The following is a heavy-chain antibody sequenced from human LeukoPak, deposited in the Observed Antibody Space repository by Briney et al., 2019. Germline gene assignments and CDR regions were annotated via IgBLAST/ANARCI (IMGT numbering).Heavy chain of an antibody. CDR3: ARDKIDYYGMDV. V-gene: IGHV3-74*01. CDR2: INSDGSNT. J-gene: IGHJ6*02. Sequence: GGSLRLSCAASGFTFSSYWMPWVRQAPGKGLVWVSRINSDGSNTSYADSVKGRITISRDNAKNTLYLQMNSLRAEDTAVYYCARDKIDYYGMDVWGQGTTVTVSS. CDR1: GFTFSSYW.